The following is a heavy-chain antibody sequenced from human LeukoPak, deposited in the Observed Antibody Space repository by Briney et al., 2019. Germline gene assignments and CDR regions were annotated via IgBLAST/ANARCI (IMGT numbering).Heavy chain of an antibody. Sequence: GGSLRLSCAASGFTFDDYGMSWVRQAPGKGLEWVGRIKSKTDGGTTDYAAPVKGRFTISRDDSKNTLYLQMNSLKTEDTAVYYCTTVLLVSNPNPPDYWGQGTLVTVSS. V-gene: IGHV3-15*01. D-gene: IGHD3-9*01. CDR2: IKSKTDGGTT. CDR1: GFTFDDYG. CDR3: TTVLLVSNPNPPDY. J-gene: IGHJ4*02.